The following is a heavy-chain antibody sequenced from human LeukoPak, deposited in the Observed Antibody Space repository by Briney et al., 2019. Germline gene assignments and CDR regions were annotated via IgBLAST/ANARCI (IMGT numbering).Heavy chain of an antibody. J-gene: IGHJ4*02. D-gene: IGHD3-3*01. CDR1: GFAFNYA. CDR3: AGDFWSGYYFRD. V-gene: IGHV4-38-2*01. Sequence: ESLRLSCAASGFAFNYAWVSWVRQAPGKGLEWIGNIYHSGSTYYNPSLKSRVTISVDTSKNQFSLKLSSVTAADTAVYYCAGDFWSGYYFRDWGQGTLVTVSS. CDR2: IYHSGST.